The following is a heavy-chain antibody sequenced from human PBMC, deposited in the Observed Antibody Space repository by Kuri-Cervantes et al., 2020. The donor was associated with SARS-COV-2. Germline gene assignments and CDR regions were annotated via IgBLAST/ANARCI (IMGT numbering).Heavy chain of an antibody. CDR1: GLTVSSNY. CDR2: IYSGGST. V-gene: IGHV3-53*01. D-gene: IGHD6-13*01. Sequence: GESLKISCAASGLTVSSNYMSWVRQAPGKGLEWVSVIYSGGSTYYADSVKGRFTISRDNSKNTLYPQMNSPRAEDTAVYYCAIAAAEFFDYWGQGTLVTVSS. J-gene: IGHJ4*02. CDR3: AIAAAEFFDY.